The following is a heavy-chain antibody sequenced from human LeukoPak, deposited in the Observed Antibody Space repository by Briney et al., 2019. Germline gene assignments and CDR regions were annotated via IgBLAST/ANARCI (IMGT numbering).Heavy chain of an antibody. J-gene: IGHJ6*03. CDR3: ARGLRDEERHYGYYYMDV. Sequence: SETLSLTCTVSGDSVSGYDGSWIRQPPGKGLEWIGYFYTSANTNYNPSLKSRVTMSVDTAKNQFPLKLSSVTAADTAVYYCARGLRDEERHYGYYYMDVWGKGTTVTVSS. D-gene: IGHD3-22*01. CDR1: GDSVSGYD. CDR2: FYTSANT. V-gene: IGHV4-4*09.